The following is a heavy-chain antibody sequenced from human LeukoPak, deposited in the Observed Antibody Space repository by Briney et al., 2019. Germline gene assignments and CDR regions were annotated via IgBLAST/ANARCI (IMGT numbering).Heavy chain of an antibody. J-gene: IGHJ5*02. CDR1: GGTFSSYA. CDR3: ARVGDDCSSTSCTTYNWFDP. D-gene: IGHD2-2*01. Sequence: SVKASCKASGGTFSSYAISWVRQAPGQGLEWMGGIIPIFGTANYAQKFQGRVTITADKSTSTAYMELSSLRSEDTAVYYCARVGDDCSSTSCTTYNWFDPWGQGTLVTVSS. CDR2: IIPIFGTA. V-gene: IGHV1-69*06.